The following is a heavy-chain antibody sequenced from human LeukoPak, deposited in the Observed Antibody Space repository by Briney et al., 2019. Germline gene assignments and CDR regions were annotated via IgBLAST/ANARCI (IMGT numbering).Heavy chain of an antibody. D-gene: IGHD3-3*01. Sequence: PGGSLRLSCAASGFTFSSYAMHWVRQVPGKGLEWVAVISYDGSNKYYADSVKGRFTISRDNSKNTLYLQMNSLRAEDTAVYYCARDLESAWINYYFDYWGQGTLVTVSS. CDR3: ARDLESAWINYYFDY. CDR2: ISYDGSNK. J-gene: IGHJ4*02. CDR1: GFTFSSYA. V-gene: IGHV3-30-3*01.